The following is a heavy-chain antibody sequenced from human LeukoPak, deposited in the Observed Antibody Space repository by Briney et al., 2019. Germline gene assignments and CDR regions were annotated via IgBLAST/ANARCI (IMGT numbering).Heavy chain of an antibody. CDR1: GGSFSGYY. CDR2: INHSGST. CDR3: ARRAKMATIKFDY. J-gene: IGHJ4*02. V-gene: IGHV4-34*01. D-gene: IGHD5-24*01. Sequence: PSETLSLTCAVYGGSFSGYYWSWIRQPPGKGLEWIGEINHSGSTNYNPSLKSRVTISVDTSKNQFSLKLSSVTAADTAVYYCARRAKMATIKFDYWGQGTLVTVSS.